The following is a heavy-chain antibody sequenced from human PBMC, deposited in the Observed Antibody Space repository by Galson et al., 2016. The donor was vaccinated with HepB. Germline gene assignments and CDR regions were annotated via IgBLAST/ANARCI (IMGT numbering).Heavy chain of an antibody. Sequence: SLRLSCAASGFTFDDYGMSWVRQAPGKGLEWVSGINWNGGSTGYADSVKGRFTISRDNAKNSLYLQMNSLRAEDTALYHCARVTVWYGSGSYSLDAFDIWGQGTMVTVSS. J-gene: IGHJ3*02. V-gene: IGHV3-20*01. CDR1: GFTFDDYG. D-gene: IGHD3-10*01. CDR3: ARVTVWYGSGSYSLDAFDI. CDR2: INWNGGST.